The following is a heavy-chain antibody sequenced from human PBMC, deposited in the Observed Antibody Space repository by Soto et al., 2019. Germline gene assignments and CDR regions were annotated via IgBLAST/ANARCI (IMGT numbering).Heavy chain of an antibody. CDR3: ARRLSTGWFFDF. D-gene: IGHD6-19*01. Sequence: PVESLKISCKGSGYSFTSYWIGWVRQMPGKGLEWMGIIYPGDSDTRYSPSFQGQVAFSADKSISTAYLQWSGLKASDTAIYYCARRLSTGWFFDFWGQGALVTVSS. J-gene: IGHJ4*02. CDR2: IYPGDSDT. CDR1: GYSFTSYW. V-gene: IGHV5-51*01.